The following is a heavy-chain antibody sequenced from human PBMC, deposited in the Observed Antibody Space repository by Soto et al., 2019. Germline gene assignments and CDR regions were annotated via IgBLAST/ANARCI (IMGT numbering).Heavy chain of an antibody. CDR1: GFTFSKHA. CDR3: ARGPYSSGWYRVDY. D-gene: IGHD6-13*01. J-gene: IGHJ4*02. CDR2: LSGSAVDT. Sequence: GGSLRLSCAGSGFTFSKHAIMWVRQAPGKGLEWVSSLSGSAVDTFNADSVRGRFTVSRDNSKSTLILQMDSLRGEDTARYYCARGPYSSGWYRVDYWAQGTLVTVSS. V-gene: IGHV3-23*01.